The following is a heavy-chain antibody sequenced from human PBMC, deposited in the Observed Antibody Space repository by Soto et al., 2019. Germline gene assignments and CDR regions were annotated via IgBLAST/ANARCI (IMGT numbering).Heavy chain of an antibody. Sequence: QVQLQESGPGLVKPSETLSLTCTVSGGSISSYYWSWIRQPAGKGLEWIGRIYTSGSTNYNPSLKSRVTMSVATSKNQFSLKLSSVTAAATAVYYCARDNSLSIAAETDYYYGMDVWGQGTTVTVSS. CDR2: IYTSGST. V-gene: IGHV4-4*07. D-gene: IGHD6-6*01. CDR3: ARDNSLSIAAETDYYYGMDV. J-gene: IGHJ6*02. CDR1: GGSISSYY.